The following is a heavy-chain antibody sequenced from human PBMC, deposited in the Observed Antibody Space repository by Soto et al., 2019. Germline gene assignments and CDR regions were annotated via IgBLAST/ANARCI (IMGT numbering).Heavy chain of an antibody. V-gene: IGHV1-2*02. D-gene: IGHD3-9*01. CDR3: ARDGRYFDWLLGSAWFDP. CDR2: INPNSGGT. Sequence: GASVKVSCKASGYTFTGYYMHWVRQAPGQGLEWMGWINPNSGGTNYAQKFQGRVTMTRDTSISTAYMELSRLRSDDTAVYYCARDGRYFDWLLGSAWFDPWGQGTLVTVSS. J-gene: IGHJ5*02. CDR1: GYTFTGYY.